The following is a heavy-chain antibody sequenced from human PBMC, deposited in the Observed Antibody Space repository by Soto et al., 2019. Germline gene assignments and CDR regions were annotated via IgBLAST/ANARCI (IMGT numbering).Heavy chain of an antibody. V-gene: IGHV1-18*01. CDR3: AQARYCSGGSCYYGY. CDR1: GYTFTSYG. CDR2: ISAYNGNT. J-gene: IGHJ4*02. D-gene: IGHD2-15*01. Sequence: SVKVSCKASGYTFTSYGISWVRQAPGQGLEWMGWISAYNGNTNYAQKLQGRVTMTTDTSTSTAYMELRSLRSDDTAVYYCAQARYCSGGSCYYGYWGQGTLVTVSS.